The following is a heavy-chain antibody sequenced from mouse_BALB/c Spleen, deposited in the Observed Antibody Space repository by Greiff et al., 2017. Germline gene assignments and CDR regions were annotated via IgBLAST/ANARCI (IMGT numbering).Heavy chain of an antibody. V-gene: IGHV5-6*01. D-gene: IGHD4-1*02. CDR3: ARHANWRFAY. J-gene: IGHJ3*01. Sequence: EVHLVESGGDLVKPGGSLKLSCAASGFTFSSYGMSWVRQTPDKRLEWVATISSGGSYTYYPDSVKGRFTISRDNAKNTLYLQMSSLKSEDTAMYYCARHANWRFAYWGQGTLVTVSA. CDR1: GFTFSSYG. CDR2: ISSGGSYT.